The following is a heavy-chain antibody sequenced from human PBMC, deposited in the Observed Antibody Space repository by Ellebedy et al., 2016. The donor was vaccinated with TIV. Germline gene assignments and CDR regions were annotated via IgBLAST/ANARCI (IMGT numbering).Heavy chain of an antibody. Sequence: SVKVPCXASGGTFSSYAISWVRQAPGQGLEWMGGIIPIFGTANYAQKFQGRVTITADKSTSTAYMELSSLRSEDTAVYYCARAHNWNPPDYWGQGILVTVSS. J-gene: IGHJ4*02. CDR3: ARAHNWNPPDY. CDR1: GGTFSSYA. V-gene: IGHV1-69*06. D-gene: IGHD1-20*01. CDR2: IIPIFGTA.